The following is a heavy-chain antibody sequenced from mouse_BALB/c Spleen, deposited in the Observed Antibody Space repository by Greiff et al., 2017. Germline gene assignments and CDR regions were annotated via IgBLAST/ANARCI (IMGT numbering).Heavy chain of an antibody. D-gene: IGHD2-1*01. CDR3: ARGDYYGKCVWFAY. CDR2: IYPGNGDT. V-gene: IGHV1-12*01. CDR1: GYTFTSYN. J-gene: IGHJ3*01. Sequence: QVQLQQPGAELVKPGASVKMSCKASGYTFTSYNMHWVKQTPGKGLEWIGAIYPGNGDTSYNQKFKGKATLTADKSSSTAYMQLSSLTSEDSAVYYCARGDYYGKCVWFAYWGQGTLVTVSA.